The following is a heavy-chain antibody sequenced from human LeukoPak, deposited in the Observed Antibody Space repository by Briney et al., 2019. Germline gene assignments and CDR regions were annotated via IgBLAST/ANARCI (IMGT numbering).Heavy chain of an antibody. CDR1: GFTFNNYA. CDR3: ARDLTGDLIDY. D-gene: IGHD7-27*01. V-gene: IGHV3-23*01. CDR2: MSGKGDST. Sequence: GGSLRLSCVVSGFTFNNYAMNWVRQAPGKGLEWVSGMSGKGDSTYYADSVKGRFTISRDNAKNSLYLQMNSLRAEDTAVYYCARDLTGDLIDYWGQGTLVTVSS. J-gene: IGHJ4*02.